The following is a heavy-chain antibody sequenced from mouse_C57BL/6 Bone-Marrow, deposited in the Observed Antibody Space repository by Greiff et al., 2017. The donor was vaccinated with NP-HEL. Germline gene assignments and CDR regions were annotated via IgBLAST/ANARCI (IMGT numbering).Heavy chain of an antibody. CDR3: TRGGGSHYYAMDY. V-gene: IGHV5-9-1*02. CDR1: GFTFSSYA. CDR2: ISSGGDYI. Sequence: EVNVVESGEGLVEPGGSLKLSCAASGFTFSSYAMSWVRQTPEKRLEWVAYISSGGDYIYYADTVKGRFTISRDNARNTLYLQMSSLKSEDTAMYYCTRGGGSHYYAMDYWGQGTSVTVSS. J-gene: IGHJ4*01. D-gene: IGHD1-1*01.